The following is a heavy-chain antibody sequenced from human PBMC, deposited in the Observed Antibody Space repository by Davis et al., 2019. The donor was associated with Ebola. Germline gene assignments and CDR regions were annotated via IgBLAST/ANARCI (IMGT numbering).Heavy chain of an antibody. V-gene: IGHV3-53*04. D-gene: IGHD3-22*01. J-gene: IGHJ2*01. CDR1: GFSFSTYA. CDR2: IYSGGTT. Sequence: GGSLRLSCAASGFSFSTYAMTWVRQAPGKGLEWVSVIYSGGTTNYADSVKGRFTISRHNSKNTLYLQINSLRAEDTAVYYCARGYYDSTGNRYFDFWGRGTLVTVSS. CDR3: ARGYYDSTGNRYFDF.